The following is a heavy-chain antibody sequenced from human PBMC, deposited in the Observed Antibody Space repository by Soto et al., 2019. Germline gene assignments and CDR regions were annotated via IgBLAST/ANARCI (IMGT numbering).Heavy chain of an antibody. V-gene: IGHV1-3*01. J-gene: IGHJ6*02. CDR3: ARTYWSSTSCYNYYYYGMDV. Sequence: QVQLVQSGTEVKKPGASVKVSCKTSGYSFTKYGLHWVRQAPGQRLEWMGWINPGNGDTKYSQKFQGRVTLTRDTSATTAYMELSSLSSEDSAVFYCARTYWSSTSCYNYYYYGMDVWGQRTTVTVYS. CDR1: GYSFTKYG. CDR2: INPGNGDT. D-gene: IGHD2-2*01.